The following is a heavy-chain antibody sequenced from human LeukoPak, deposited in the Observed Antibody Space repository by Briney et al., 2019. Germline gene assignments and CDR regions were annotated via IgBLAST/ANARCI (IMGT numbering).Heavy chain of an antibody. Sequence: SETLSLTCTVSGGSISFYYWSWIRQSPGKELEWIGNIHYSGSTNYNPSLKSRVTISVDTSKNQFSLKLSSVTAADTAVYYCARGDYCSSTSCYKVAFDMWGQGTMVAVSS. D-gene: IGHD2-2*02. CDR2: IHYSGST. CDR1: GGSISFYY. CDR3: ARGDYCSSTSCYKVAFDM. V-gene: IGHV4-59*01. J-gene: IGHJ3*02.